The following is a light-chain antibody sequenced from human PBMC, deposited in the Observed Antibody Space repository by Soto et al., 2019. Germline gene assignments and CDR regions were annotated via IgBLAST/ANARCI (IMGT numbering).Light chain of an antibody. CDR1: QTVRSSS. CDR3: QQYGSSPRT. CDR2: GAS. Sequence: DIVLTQSPGTLSLSPGERATLSCRASQTVRSSSLAWYQQKPGQAPRLLIFGASTRAAGFPDRFSGSGSGTDCTLTISRLEPEDFAVYYCQQYGSSPRTFGQGTKVEIK. V-gene: IGKV3-20*01. J-gene: IGKJ1*01.